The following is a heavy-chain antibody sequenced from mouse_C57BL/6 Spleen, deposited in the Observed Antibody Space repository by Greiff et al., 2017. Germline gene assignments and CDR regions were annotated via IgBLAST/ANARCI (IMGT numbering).Heavy chain of an antibody. Sequence: EVKLMESGEGLVKPGGSLKLSCAASGFTFSSYAMSWVRQTPEKRLEWVAYISSGGDYIYYADTVKGRFTISRDNARNTLYLQMSNLKSEDTTMYYCTRTGTTPDWYFDVWGTGTTITVSS. D-gene: IGHD4-1*01. CDR2: ISSGGDYI. CDR1: GFTFSSYA. J-gene: IGHJ1*03. V-gene: IGHV5-9-1*02. CDR3: TRTGTTPDWYFDV.